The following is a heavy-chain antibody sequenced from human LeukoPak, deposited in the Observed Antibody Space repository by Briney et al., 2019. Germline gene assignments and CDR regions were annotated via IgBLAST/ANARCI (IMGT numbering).Heavy chain of an antibody. CDR2: IYYSGNT. J-gene: IGHJ6*02. CDR3: ATIGDYYYYYGMDV. Sequence: PSETLSLTCTASGGSISSSSYYWGWIRQPPGKGLEWIGSIYYSGNTYYNPSLKSRVTISVDTSKNQFSLKLSSVTAADTAVYYCATIGDYYYYYGMDVWGQGTTVTVSS. D-gene: IGHD4-17*01. CDR1: GGSISSSSYY. V-gene: IGHV4-39*01.